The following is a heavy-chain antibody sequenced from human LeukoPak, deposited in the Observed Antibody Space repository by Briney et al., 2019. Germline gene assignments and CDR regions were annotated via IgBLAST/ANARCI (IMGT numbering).Heavy chain of an antibody. CDR1: GFTFSSYA. Sequence: GGSLRLSCAASGFTFSSYAMHWVRQAPGKGLEWVAVISYDGSNKYYADSVKGRFTISRDNSKNTLYLQMNSLRAEDTAVYYCARGLYPDDAFDIWGQGTMVTVSS. J-gene: IGHJ3*02. CDR3: ARGLYPDDAFDI. CDR2: ISYDGSNK. V-gene: IGHV3-30-3*01. D-gene: IGHD2/OR15-2a*01.